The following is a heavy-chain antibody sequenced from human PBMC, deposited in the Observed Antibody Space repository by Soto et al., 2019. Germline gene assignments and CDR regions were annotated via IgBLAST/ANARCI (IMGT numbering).Heavy chain of an antibody. D-gene: IGHD4-17*01. CDR2: MNPNSGNT. V-gene: IGHV1-8*01. Sequence: ASVKVSCKASGYTFTSYDINWVRQATGQGLEWMGWMNPNSGNTGYAQKFQGRVTMTRNTSISTAYMELSSLRSEDTAVYYCARSTTVTTSRYYGMDVWGQGTTVTVSS. CDR1: GYTFTSYD. CDR3: ARSTTVTTSRYYGMDV. J-gene: IGHJ6*02.